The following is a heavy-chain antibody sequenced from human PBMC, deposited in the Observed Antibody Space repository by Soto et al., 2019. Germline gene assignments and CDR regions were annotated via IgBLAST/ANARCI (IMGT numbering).Heavy chain of an antibody. Sequence: VKVSCKASGYTFTSYAMHWVRQAPGQRLEWMGWINAGNGNTKYSQKFQGRVTMTTDTSTSTAYMELRSLRSDDTAVYYCARGPTLVDIVATIPGAHAFDIWGQGTMVTVSS. CDR3: ARGPTLVDIVATIPGAHAFDI. CDR1: GYTFTSYA. J-gene: IGHJ3*02. D-gene: IGHD5-12*01. V-gene: IGHV1-3*01. CDR2: INAGNGNT.